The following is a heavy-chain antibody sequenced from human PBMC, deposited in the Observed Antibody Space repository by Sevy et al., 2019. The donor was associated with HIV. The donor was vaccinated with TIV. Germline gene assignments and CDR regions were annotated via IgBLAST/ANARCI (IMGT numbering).Heavy chain of an antibody. D-gene: IGHD1-26*01. CDR3: AGENAWGRGYS. V-gene: IGHV4-59*08. J-gene: IGHJ4*02. CDR1: GGSITSLY. CDR2: IYYNGHI. Sequence: SETLSLTCTVSGGSITSLYWSWIRQPPGKGLEWIANIYYNGHINYNPSLKSRVTLSLDTSKNQCSLRLSSVTAADTAMYYCAGENAWGRGYSWGQGTLVTVSS.